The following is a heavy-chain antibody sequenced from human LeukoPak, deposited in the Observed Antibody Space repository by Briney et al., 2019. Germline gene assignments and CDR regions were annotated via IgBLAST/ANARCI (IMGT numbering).Heavy chain of an antibody. Sequence: GGSLRLSCAASTFSFRNFAMSWVRLAPGKGLEWVSGISDSGHRTDYADSVEGRFTISRDTTKNTLYLQMDSLRAEDTALYYCARKKWEPTSNDAFDIWGQGTMVTVSS. V-gene: IGHV3-23*01. CDR3: ARKKWEPTSNDAFDI. J-gene: IGHJ3*02. CDR1: TFSFRNFA. CDR2: ISDSGHRT. D-gene: IGHD1-26*01.